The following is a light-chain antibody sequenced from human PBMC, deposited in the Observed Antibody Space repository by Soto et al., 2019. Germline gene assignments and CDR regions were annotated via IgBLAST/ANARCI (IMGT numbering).Light chain of an antibody. CDR1: ESISNS. CDR2: GAS. V-gene: IGKV3-15*01. CDR3: QQYSNWPSWT. J-gene: IGKJ1*01. Sequence: EILLTQSPGTLSLSPGERATLSCRASESISNSFLASYQQKPGQSPMLLIYGASTRSTGIPARCSGSGSGTEFTLTISSLQSEDFAVSYCQQYSNWPSWTFGQGTKVDIK.